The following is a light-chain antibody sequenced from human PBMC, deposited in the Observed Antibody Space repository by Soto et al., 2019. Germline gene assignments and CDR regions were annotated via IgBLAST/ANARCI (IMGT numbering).Light chain of an antibody. CDR2: DTS. CDR1: QWVSRRH. CDR3: QHYGASPWT. Sequence: EVELPQSPGTLSLSPGERATLSCRASQWVSRRHLAGYQQKRGQAPRLLIYDTSTSATGIPDRIRGSGSETDFTLTISRLEPEAFAVSHCQHYGASPWTFGQGTKVDIK. J-gene: IGKJ1*01. V-gene: IGKV3-20*01.